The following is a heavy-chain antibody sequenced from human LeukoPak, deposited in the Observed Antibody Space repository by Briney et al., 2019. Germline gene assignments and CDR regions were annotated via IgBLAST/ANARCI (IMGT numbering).Heavy chain of an antibody. Sequence: PSETLSLTCTVSGGSISSSSYYWGWIRQPPGKGLEWIGSIYYSGNTYYNPSLKSRVTISVDTSKNQFSLKLSSVTAADTAVYYCARLDTIFGVAKGFDYWGQGTLVTVSS. V-gene: IGHV4-39*07. CDR3: ARLDTIFGVAKGFDY. J-gene: IGHJ4*02. CDR2: IYYSGNT. D-gene: IGHD3-3*01. CDR1: GGSISSSSYY.